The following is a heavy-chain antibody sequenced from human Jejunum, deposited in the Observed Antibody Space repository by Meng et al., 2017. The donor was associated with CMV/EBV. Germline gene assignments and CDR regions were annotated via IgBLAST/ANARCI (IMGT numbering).Heavy chain of an antibody. CDR2: IDSSSSTI. D-gene: IGHD1-26*01. CDR1: EFIFSSYT. CDR3: VSRGSTGQN. Sequence: ACVGSEFIFSSYTMHWVRQTPGKGLEWVSYIDSSSSTIYYADSVKGRFTISRDNAKNSLYLQMNSLRAEDTAVYYCVSRGSTGQNWGQGMPVTVSS. V-gene: IGHV3-48*04. J-gene: IGHJ4*02.